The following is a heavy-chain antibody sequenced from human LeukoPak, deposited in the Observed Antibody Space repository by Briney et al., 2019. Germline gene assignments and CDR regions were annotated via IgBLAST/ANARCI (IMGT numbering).Heavy chain of an antibody. Sequence: GRSLRLSCVASGFIFSNYYMHWVRQAPGKGLEWVAIISDDGERKFYADSVRGRITISRDKSKNTLFLQMNSLRADDTAVYFCAKDLSGHWCIDYWGQGTLVTVSS. CDR1: GFIFSNYY. CDR3: AKDLSGHWCIDY. CDR2: ISDDGERK. V-gene: IGHV3-30*18. J-gene: IGHJ4*02. D-gene: IGHD4/OR15-4a*01.